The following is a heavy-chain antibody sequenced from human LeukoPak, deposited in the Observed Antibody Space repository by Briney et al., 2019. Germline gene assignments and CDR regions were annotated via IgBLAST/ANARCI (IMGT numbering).Heavy chain of an antibody. Sequence: GGSLRLSCAASGFTFSSYEMNWGRQAPGKGLEWVSYISSSGSTTYYADSVKGRFTICRENAKYSLYLQMNSLRAEDTAVYYCAELGITMIGGVWGKGTTVTISS. D-gene: IGHD3-10*02. CDR1: GFTFSSYE. V-gene: IGHV3-48*03. CDR3: AELGITMIGGV. J-gene: IGHJ6*04. CDR2: ISSSGSTT.